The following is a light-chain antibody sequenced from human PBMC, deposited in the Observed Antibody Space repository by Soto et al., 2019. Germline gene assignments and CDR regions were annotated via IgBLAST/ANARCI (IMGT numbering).Light chain of an antibody. Sequence: EIVMTQSPATLSVSPGDRATLSCRASQSVSSNLAWYQQKPGQGPRLLIYGASTRATGIPARFSGSGSGAEFTLTISSLQSEDFAVYYCQQYNKWFTFGQGTKLEIE. V-gene: IGKV3-15*01. J-gene: IGKJ2*01. CDR1: QSVSSN. CDR2: GAS. CDR3: QQYNKWFT.